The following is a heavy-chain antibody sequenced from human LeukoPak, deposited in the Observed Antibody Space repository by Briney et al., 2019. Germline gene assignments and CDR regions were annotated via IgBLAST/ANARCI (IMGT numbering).Heavy chain of an antibody. J-gene: IGHJ4*02. Sequence: GGSLGLSCAASGFTFSSYAMSWVRQAPGKGLEWVSAISGSGGSTYYADSVKGRFTISRDNSKNTLYLQMNSLRAEDTAVYYCAKSGYSYGYVAYFDYWGQGTLVTVSS. V-gene: IGHV3-23*01. CDR1: GFTFSSYA. D-gene: IGHD5-18*01. CDR2: ISGSGGST. CDR3: AKSGYSYGYVAYFDY.